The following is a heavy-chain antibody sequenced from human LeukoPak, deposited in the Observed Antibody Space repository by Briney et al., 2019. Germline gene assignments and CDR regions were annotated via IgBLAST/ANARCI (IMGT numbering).Heavy chain of an antibody. J-gene: IGHJ4*02. V-gene: IGHV1-46*01. CDR3: ARGGPSSGYSSPLYFFDY. D-gene: IGHD3-22*01. Sequence: SVKVSCKASGYTFTSYYMHWVRQAPGQGLEWMGIINPSGGSTSYAQKFQGRVTMTRDTSTSTVYMELSSLRSEDTAVYYCARGGPSSGYSSPLYFFDYWGQGTLVTVSS. CDR2: INPSGGST. CDR1: GYTFTSYY.